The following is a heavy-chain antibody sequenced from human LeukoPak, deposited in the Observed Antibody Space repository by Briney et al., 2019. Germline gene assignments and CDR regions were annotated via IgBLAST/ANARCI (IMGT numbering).Heavy chain of an antibody. CDR3: TRGTIGMAGTDY. D-gene: IGHD6-19*01. V-gene: IGHV3-74*01. CDR1: EFTFSSYW. CDR2: INPGGSHI. J-gene: IGHJ4*02. Sequence: PGGSLRFSCAASEFTFSSYWMHWVRQAPGKGLVWVSHINPGGSHIRYADSVKGRFTISRDDAKNTLYLQMNSLRAEDTAVYYCTRGTIGMAGTDYWGQGTLVTVSS.